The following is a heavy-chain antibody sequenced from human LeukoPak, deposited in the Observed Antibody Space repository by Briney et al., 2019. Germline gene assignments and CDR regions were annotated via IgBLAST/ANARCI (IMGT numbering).Heavy chain of an antibody. D-gene: IGHD4-17*01. V-gene: IGHV3-7*01. CDR1: GFTFSSYG. CDR2: IKQDGSEK. Sequence: GGSLRLSCAASGFTFSSYGMHWVRQAPGKGLEWLANIKQDGSEKYYVDSVKGRFTISRDNAKNSLYLQMNSLRAEDTAVYYCARDFYGDYALSAFDIWGQGTMVTVSS. CDR3: ARDFYGDYALSAFDI. J-gene: IGHJ3*02.